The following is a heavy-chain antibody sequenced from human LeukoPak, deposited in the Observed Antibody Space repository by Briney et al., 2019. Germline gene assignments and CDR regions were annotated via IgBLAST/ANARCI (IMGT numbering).Heavy chain of an antibody. V-gene: IGHV3-23*01. CDR2: ISENGGST. D-gene: IGHD5-18*01. J-gene: IGHJ6*03. CDR1: GFSFSSYA. CDR3: AKASRFGYSYGPREYFYYMDV. Sequence: GGSLRLSCAASGFSFSSYAMSWVRQAPGKGLEWVSAISENGGSTYYADSVKGRFTISRDNSKNTLYLQMNTLRAEDTAVYYCAKASRFGYSYGPREYFYYMDVWGKGTTVTISS.